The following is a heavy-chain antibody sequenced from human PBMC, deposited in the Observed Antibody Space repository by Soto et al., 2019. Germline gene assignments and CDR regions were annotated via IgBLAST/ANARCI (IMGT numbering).Heavy chain of an antibody. CDR2: IWSDGSNK. CDR3: GRDRHAVEATPPTFDS. V-gene: IGHV3-33*01. CDR1: GFTFISYG. Sequence: GGSLRLSCAASGFTFISYGMHWVRQAPGKGLEWVAVIWSDGSNKYYADSVKGRFTISRDNSKNTLYLQMNSLRAEDTAVYYWGRDRHAVEATPPTFDSWAKGTLVTVS. D-gene: IGHD1-26*01. J-gene: IGHJ4*02.